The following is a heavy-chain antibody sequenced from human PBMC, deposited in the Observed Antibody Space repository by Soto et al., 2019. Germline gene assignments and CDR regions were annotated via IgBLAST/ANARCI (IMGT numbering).Heavy chain of an antibody. J-gene: IGHJ5*02. CDR1: GFTFSNAW. CDR2: IKSKTDGGTT. D-gene: IGHD3-10*01. CDR3: AIDRPNYLGSGGGYYKSGGDH. V-gene: IGHV3-15*07. Sequence: GGSLRLSCAASGFTFSNAWMNWVRQAPGKGLEWVGRIKSKTDGGTTDYAAPVKGRFTISRDDSKNTLYLQMNSLKTEDTAVYYCAIDRPNYLGSGGGYYKSGGDHWGQGILVTVSS.